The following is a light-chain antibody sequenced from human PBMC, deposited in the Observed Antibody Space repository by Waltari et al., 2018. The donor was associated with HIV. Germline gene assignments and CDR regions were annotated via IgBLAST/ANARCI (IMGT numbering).Light chain of an antibody. CDR3: AAWDDSLSAPV. CDR2: RNN. V-gene: IGLV1-47*01. Sequence: QPVLTQPPSASGPPEQRVTITCSGNRSNNARNYVSCYQQLPGPTPKLLIYRNNRRPSGVPDRFSGSKSGTSTALAISGLRSEDEADYYCAAWDDSLSAPVFGGGTKLTVL. CDR1: RSNNARNY. J-gene: IGLJ3*02.